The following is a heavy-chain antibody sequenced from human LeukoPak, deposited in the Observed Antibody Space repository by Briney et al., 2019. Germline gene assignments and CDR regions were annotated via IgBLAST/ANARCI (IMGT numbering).Heavy chain of an antibody. Sequence: PSQTLSLTCTVSGGSITSGSFYWAWIRQPAGKGLEWIGRIYTSGSTNYNPSLKSRVTMSVDTSKNQFSLKLSSVTAADTAVYYCARDPYYDSSGYYYVGAYWGQGTLVTVSS. CDR3: ARDPYYDSSGYYYVGAY. CDR2: IYTSGST. V-gene: IGHV4-61*02. D-gene: IGHD3-22*01. CDR1: GGSITSGSFY. J-gene: IGHJ4*02.